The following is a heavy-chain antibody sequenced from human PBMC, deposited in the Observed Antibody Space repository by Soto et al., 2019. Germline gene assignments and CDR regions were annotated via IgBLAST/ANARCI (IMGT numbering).Heavy chain of an antibody. V-gene: IGHV1-46*01. J-gene: IGHJ3*02. CDR2: INPSGGST. CDR3: ARDYYDSSGYYDRYAFAI. D-gene: IGHD3-22*01. Sequence: ASVKVSCKASGYTFTSYYMHWVRQAPGQGLEWMGIINPSGGSTSYAQKFQGRVTMTRDTSTSTVYMELSSLRSEDTAVYYCARDYYDSSGYYDRYAFAIWGQGTMVTVSS. CDR1: GYTFTSYY.